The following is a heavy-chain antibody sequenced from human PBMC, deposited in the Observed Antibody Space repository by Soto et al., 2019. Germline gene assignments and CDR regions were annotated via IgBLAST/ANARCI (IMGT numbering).Heavy chain of an antibody. V-gene: IGHV4-30-4*01. CDR2: IFYSGST. J-gene: IGHJ3*02. Sequence: QVQLQESGPGLVKPSQTLSLTCTVSGDSISSSDYYWSWIRQPPVKGLEWIGYIFYSGSTYYNPSLRSRLTMSVDTSKNQFSLKLTSVTATDTAVYFCAKGPSSGYYLDAFHIWGQGTMVTVSS. CDR1: GDSISSSDYY. D-gene: IGHD3-22*01. CDR3: AKGPSSGYYLDAFHI.